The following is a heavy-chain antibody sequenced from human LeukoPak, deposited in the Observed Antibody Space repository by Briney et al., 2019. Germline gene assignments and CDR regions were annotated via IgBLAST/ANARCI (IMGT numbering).Heavy chain of an antibody. CDR2: ISGSGGST. V-gene: IGHV3-23*01. CDR1: GFTFSSYG. D-gene: IGHD6-19*01. Sequence: QSGGSLRLSCAASGFTFSSYGMSWVRQAPGKGLEWVSAISGSGGSTYYADSVKGRFTISRDNSKNTLYLQMNSLRAEDTAVYYCAKGDPVRVAVAGTNPNFDYWGQGTLVTVSS. CDR3: AKGDPVRVAVAGTNPNFDY. J-gene: IGHJ4*02.